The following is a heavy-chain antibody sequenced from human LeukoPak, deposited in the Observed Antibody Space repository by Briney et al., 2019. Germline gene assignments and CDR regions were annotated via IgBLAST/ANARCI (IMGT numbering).Heavy chain of an antibody. V-gene: IGHV3-30*02. Sequence: GGYLRLSCVGSGFTFSNYGIHWVRQAPGKGLEWVAFIRYGGNTQYYADSVKGRFTISRDNAKNSLYLQMNSLRAEDTAVYYCARDAGWLRFQWYFDLWGRGTLVTVSS. J-gene: IGHJ2*01. CDR1: GFTFSNYG. CDR2: IRYGGNTQ. CDR3: ARDAGWLRFQWYFDL. D-gene: IGHD5-12*01.